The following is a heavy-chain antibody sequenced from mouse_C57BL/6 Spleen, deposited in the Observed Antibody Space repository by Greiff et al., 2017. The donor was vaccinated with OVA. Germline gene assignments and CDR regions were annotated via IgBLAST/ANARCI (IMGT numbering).Heavy chain of an antibody. V-gene: IGHV1-80*01. CDR2: IYPGDGDT. J-gene: IGHJ2*01. D-gene: IGHD3-2*02. Sequence: VQLQQSGAELVKPGASVKISCKASGYAFSSYWMNWVKQRPGKGLEWIGQIYPGDGDTNYNGKFKGKATLTADKSSSTAYMQLSSLTSEDSAVYFCARSSSGYLLGYWGQGTTLTVSS. CDR3: ARSSSGYLLGY. CDR1: GYAFSSYW.